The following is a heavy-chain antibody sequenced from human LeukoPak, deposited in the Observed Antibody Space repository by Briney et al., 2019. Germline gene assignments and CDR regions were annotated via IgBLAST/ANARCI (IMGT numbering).Heavy chain of an antibody. Sequence: PGGSLRLSCEASGFTFSSYAMSWVRQAPGKGLEWVSAISGSGGSTYYADSVKGRFTISRDNSKNTLYLQMNSLRAEDTAVYYCAKVVTMIVVVSRWGQGTLVTVSS. V-gene: IGHV3-23*01. CDR2: ISGSGGST. D-gene: IGHD3-22*01. J-gene: IGHJ4*02. CDR1: GFTFSSYA. CDR3: AKVVTMIVVVSR.